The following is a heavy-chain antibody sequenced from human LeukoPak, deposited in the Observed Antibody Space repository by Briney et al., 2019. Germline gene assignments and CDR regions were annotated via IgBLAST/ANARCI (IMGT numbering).Heavy chain of an antibody. Sequence: GGSLRLSCAASGFTFSHYGMHWVRQAPGKGLEWVAVIWFDGSKQYYADSVKGRFTISRDDSKNMVYLQMNSLRAEDTAVYYCARVGYCSTTSCYWRAFDYWGQGTLVTVSS. J-gene: IGHJ4*02. V-gene: IGHV3-33*01. CDR1: GFTFSHYG. D-gene: IGHD2-2*01. CDR3: ARVGYCSTTSCYWRAFDY. CDR2: IWFDGSKQ.